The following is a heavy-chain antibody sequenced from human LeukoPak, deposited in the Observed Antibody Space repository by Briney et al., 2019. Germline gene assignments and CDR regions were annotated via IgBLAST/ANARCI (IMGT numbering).Heavy chain of an antibody. CDR1: GGSISSYY. J-gene: IGHJ3*02. Sequence: SETLSLTCTVSGGSISSYYWSWIRQPPGKGLEWIGYIYYSGSTNYNPSLKSRVTISVDTSKNQFSLKLSSVTAADTAVYYRARGSLGDPFTDDAFDIWGQGTMVTVSS. D-gene: IGHD3-16*01. V-gene: IGHV4-59*01. CDR2: IYYSGST. CDR3: ARGSLGDPFTDDAFDI.